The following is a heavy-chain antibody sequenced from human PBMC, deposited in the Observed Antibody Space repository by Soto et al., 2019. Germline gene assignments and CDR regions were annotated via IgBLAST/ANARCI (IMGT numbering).Heavy chain of an antibody. V-gene: IGHV4-31*03. CDR2: IYYIGST. CDR1: GGSISSGGYY. CDR3: ARFYMVRGVMGAFDI. J-gene: IGHJ3*02. Sequence: SETLSLTCTVSGGSISSGGYYWSWIRQHPGKGLEWIGYIYYIGSTNYNKSLKSRVSISVDTSKKQFSLKMRLETAADTAVYYCARFYMVRGVMGAFDIWGQGTMVT. D-gene: IGHD3-10*01.